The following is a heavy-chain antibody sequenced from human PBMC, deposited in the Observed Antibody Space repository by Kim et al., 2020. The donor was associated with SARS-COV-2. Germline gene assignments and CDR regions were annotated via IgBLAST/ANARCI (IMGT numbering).Heavy chain of an antibody. CDR3: ARGQLAPFDY. Sequence: GTNYAKKFQGRVTMTRDTSITTAYMELSSLRSDDTAMYYCARGQLAPFDYWGQGTLVTVSS. J-gene: IGHJ4*02. V-gene: IGHV1-2*02. D-gene: IGHD6-6*01. CDR2: GT.